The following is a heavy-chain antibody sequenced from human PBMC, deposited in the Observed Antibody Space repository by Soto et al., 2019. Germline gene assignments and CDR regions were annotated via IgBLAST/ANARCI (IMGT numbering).Heavy chain of an antibody. CDR1: GFTFDDYA. D-gene: IGHD1-7*01. CDR2: ISWNSGSI. CDR3: AKLGNWNYGTGGWFDP. Sequence: EVQLVESGGGLVQPGRSLRLSCAASGFTFDDYAMHWVRQAPGKGLEWVSGISWNSGSIGYADSVKGRFTISRDNAKNSLYLQMNSLRAEDTALYYCAKLGNWNYGTGGWFDPWGQGTLVTVSS. V-gene: IGHV3-9*01. J-gene: IGHJ5*02.